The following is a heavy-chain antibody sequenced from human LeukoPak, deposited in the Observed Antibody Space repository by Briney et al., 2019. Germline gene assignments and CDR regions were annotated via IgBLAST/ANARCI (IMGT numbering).Heavy chain of an antibody. V-gene: IGHV3-30-3*01. Sequence: GGALRLSCAASGFTLSNYAMHWVRQAPGKGLEWVADISYDGSNKYYADSVKGRFTISRDNTNNTLYLQMNSLRTEDTAVYYCVSGAAGRFDYWGQGTLVTVSS. CDR1: GFTLSNYA. D-gene: IGHD6-13*01. CDR3: VSGAAGRFDY. J-gene: IGHJ4*02. CDR2: ISYDGSNK.